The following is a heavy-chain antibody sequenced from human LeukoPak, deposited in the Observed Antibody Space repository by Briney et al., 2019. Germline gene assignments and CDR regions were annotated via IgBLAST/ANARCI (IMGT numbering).Heavy chain of an antibody. CDR1: GYTFTSHY. CDR3: VREKVMAGKTFDF. Sequence: ASVKLSCKTSGYTFTSHYMHWVRQAPGQGLEWMGAINPSGGATNYAQKFQGRVTMTRDTSTNTVYMELSGLISEDTAVYYCVREKVMAGKTFDFWGQGTLVTVPS. D-gene: IGHD2-8*01. J-gene: IGHJ4*02. CDR2: INPSGGAT. V-gene: IGHV1-46*01.